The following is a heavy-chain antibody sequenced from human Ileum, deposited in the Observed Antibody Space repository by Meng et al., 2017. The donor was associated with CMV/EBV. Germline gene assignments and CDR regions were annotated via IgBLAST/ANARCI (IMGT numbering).Heavy chain of an antibody. V-gene: IGHV3-23*01. J-gene: IGHJ4*02. CDR3: TKGQLPTGAAYFDY. D-gene: IGHD6-19*01. CDR1: GFPFSRYS. CDR2: ISGTGGST. Sequence: LWGYGGGLGKPGGFLGLSCAASGFPFSRYSISWVRQALGKGLEWVSGISGTGGSTFYADSVKGRFTISRDNSKNTLYLQLNSLRAEDTALYYCTKGQLPTGAAYFDYWGQGTLVTVSS.